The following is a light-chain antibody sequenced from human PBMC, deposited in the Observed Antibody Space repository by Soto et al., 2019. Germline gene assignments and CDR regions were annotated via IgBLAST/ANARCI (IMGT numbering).Light chain of an antibody. Sequence: DVELTQSPLSLPVTLGQPASISCRSSLSLVYSDGNTYLSWFQQRPGQSPRRLIYKVSNRDSGVPDRFSGSGSGTDFTLKISRVEAEDVGVYYCMQGTHWPLTFGGGTKVEIK. CDR1: LSLVYSDGNTY. V-gene: IGKV2-30*01. J-gene: IGKJ4*01. CDR3: MQGTHWPLT. CDR2: KVS.